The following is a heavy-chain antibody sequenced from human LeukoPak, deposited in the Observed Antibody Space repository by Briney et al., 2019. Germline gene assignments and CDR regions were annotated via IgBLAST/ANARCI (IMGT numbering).Heavy chain of an antibody. J-gene: IGHJ6*02. CDR2: TSGSGGST. Sequence: PGGSLRLSCAAAGFTFSSYAMSWVRQAPGKGLEWVSATSGSGGSTYYADSVKGRFTISRDNSKNTLYLQMNSLRAEDTAVYYCAKVPQLYHYSGMDVWGQGTTVTVSS. CDR1: GFTFSSYA. D-gene: IGHD1-1*01. V-gene: IGHV3-23*01. CDR3: AKVPQLYHYSGMDV.